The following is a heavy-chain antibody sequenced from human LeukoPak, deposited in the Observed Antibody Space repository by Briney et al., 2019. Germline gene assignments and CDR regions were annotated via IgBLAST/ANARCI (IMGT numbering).Heavy chain of an antibody. Sequence: GASVNISCEASGDTFPTSHMHWVPQAPGQGLEWKGKTNPSGGSTTYAQQFQGRVSMNRDLSMSTVYVELSSLRSEDTAVYYCVRNLMRFTGLSYWGQGTLVTVSS. V-gene: IGHV1-46*01. CDR1: GDTFPTSH. CDR3: VRNLMRFTGLSY. CDR2: TNPSGGST. J-gene: IGHJ4*02. D-gene: IGHD2-8*02.